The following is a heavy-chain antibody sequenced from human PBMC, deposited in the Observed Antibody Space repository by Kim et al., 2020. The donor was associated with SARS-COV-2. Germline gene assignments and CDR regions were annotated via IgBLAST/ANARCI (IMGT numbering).Heavy chain of an antibody. J-gene: IGHJ6*02. CDR1: GYTFTGYY. D-gene: IGHD3-3*01. CDR2: INPNSGGT. CDR3: ASPAYDFWSGYYYYGMDV. V-gene: IGHV1-2*06. Sequence: ASVKVSCKASGYTFTGYYMHWVRQAPGQGLEWMGRINPNSGGTNYAQKFQGRVTMTRDTSISTAYMELSRLRSDDTAVYYCASPAYDFWSGYYYYGMDVWGQGTTVTVSS.